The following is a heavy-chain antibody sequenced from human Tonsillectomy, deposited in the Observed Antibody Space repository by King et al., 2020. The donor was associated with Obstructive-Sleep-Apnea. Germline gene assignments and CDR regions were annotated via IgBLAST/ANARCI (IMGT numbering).Heavy chain of an antibody. CDR1: GGSFSGHS. J-gene: IGHJ4*02. Sequence: VQLPQWGAGLLKPSGTLSLTCAVYGGSFSGHSWTWIRQPPGRGLEWIGEINHSGNSNYNPSLKSRVTISVDPSKNQISLRLTSVTAADTAVYYCARGRREKDGRFLDSWGQGTLVTVSS. CDR2: INHSGNS. D-gene: IGHD5-24*01. CDR3: ARGRREKDGRFLDS. V-gene: IGHV4-34*01.